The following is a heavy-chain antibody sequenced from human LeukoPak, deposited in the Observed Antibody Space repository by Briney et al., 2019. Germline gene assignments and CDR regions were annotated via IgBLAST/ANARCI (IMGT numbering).Heavy chain of an antibody. CDR1: GFTFSSYS. D-gene: IGHD1-26*01. CDR3: ARKGSYYKKAFDI. CDR2: ISSSSSYI. V-gene: IGHV3-21*01. Sequence: GGSLRLSCAASGFTFSSYSMNWVRQAPGKGLEWVSSISSSSSYIYYADSVKGRFTISRDNAKNSLYLQMNSLRAEDTAVYYCARKGSYYKKAFDIWGQGTMVTVSS. J-gene: IGHJ3*02.